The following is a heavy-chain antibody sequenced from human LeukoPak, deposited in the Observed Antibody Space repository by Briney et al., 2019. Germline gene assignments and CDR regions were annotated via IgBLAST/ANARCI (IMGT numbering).Heavy chain of an antibody. D-gene: IGHD4-17*01. CDR3: TTDPGDYEIY. CDR2: IKSKTGGGTV. J-gene: IGHJ4*02. Sequence: GGSLRLSCAASGFTFSNAWMTWVRQAPGKGLEWVGHIKSKTGGGTVDYAAPVKGRFTISRDDSRNTLSLQMNSLKTEDTAVYYCTTDPGDYEIYWGQGTLVTVSS. CDR1: GFTFSNAW. V-gene: IGHV3-15*01.